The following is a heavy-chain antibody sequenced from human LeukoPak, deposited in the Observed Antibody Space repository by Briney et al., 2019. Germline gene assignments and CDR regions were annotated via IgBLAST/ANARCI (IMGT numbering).Heavy chain of an antibody. J-gene: IGHJ4*02. V-gene: IGHV3-21*01. CDR3: AFPTIGSGWYNPLDY. Sequence: GGSLRLSCAASGFTFSNYSMHWVRQAPGKGLEWVSCISSSSSYICYADSVKGRSTISRDNAKKSLYLQMNSLRAEDTAVYYCAFPTIGSGWYNPLDYWGQGTLVTVSS. CDR1: GFTFSNYS. CDR2: ISSSSSYI. D-gene: IGHD6-19*01.